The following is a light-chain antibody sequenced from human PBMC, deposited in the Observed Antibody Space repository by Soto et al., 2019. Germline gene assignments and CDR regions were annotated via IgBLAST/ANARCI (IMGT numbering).Light chain of an antibody. CDR3: FSYSTSRARI. V-gene: IGLV2-14*01. Sequence: QSALTQPASVSGSPGQSITISCTGTRSDVGGYNYVSWYKQWPGKAPKLVIYDVSHRPSGVSNRFFGSKSGNTASLIISGLQAEDEADYYCFSYSTSRARIFGGGTKVTVL. CDR1: RSDVGGYNY. J-gene: IGLJ2*01. CDR2: DVS.